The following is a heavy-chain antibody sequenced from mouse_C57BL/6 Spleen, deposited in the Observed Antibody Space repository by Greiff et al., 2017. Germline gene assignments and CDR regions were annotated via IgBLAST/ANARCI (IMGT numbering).Heavy chain of an antibody. J-gene: IGHJ2*01. Sequence: VKLMESGPELVKPGASVKISCKASGYAFSSSWMNWVKQRPGKGLEWIGRIYPGDGDTNYNGKFKGKATLTADKSSSTAYMQLSSLTSEDSAVYFCARGAYYFDYWGQGTTLTVSS. V-gene: IGHV1-82*01. CDR1: GYAFSSSW. CDR3: ARGAYYFDY. CDR2: IYPGDGDT.